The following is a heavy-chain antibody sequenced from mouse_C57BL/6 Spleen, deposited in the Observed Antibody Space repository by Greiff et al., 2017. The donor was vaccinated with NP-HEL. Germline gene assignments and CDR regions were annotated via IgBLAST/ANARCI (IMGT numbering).Heavy chain of an antibody. V-gene: IGHV5-9-1*02. J-gene: IGHJ4*01. CDR1: GFTFSSYA. Sequence: EVKLMESGEGLVKPGGSLKLSCAASGFTFSSYAMSWVRQTPEKRLEWVAYISSGGDYIYYADTVKGRFTISRDNARNTLYLQMSSLKSEDTAMYYCTRDRGDYDYDEGLYAMDYWDQGTSVTVSS. CDR2: ISSGGDYI. CDR3: TRDRGDYDYDEGLYAMDY. D-gene: IGHD2-4*01.